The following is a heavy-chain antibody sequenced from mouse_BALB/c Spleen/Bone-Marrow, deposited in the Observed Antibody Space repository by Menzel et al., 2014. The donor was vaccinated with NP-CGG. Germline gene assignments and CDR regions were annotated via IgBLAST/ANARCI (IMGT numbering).Heavy chain of an antibody. CDR2: IHPSDTET. CDR1: GYSFTSYW. CDR3: ARLEDNYGSTFAY. V-gene: IGHV1-61*01. Sequence: QVQLKESGAELVRPGASVKLSCKASGYSFTSYWMNWVKQRPGQGLEWIGMIHPSDTETRLNQRFKDKATLTVDKSSSTAYMQLSSPTSEDSAVYYCARLEDNYGSTFAYWGQGTLVTVSA. D-gene: IGHD1-1*01. J-gene: IGHJ3*01.